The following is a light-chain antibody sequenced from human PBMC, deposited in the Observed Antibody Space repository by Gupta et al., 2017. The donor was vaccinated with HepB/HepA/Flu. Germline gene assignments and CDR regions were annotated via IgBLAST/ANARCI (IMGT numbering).Light chain of an antibody. CDR3: SSYEGSKEGV. J-gene: IGLJ2*01. CDR2: GVS. Sequence: QSALTQPPSASGSPGQSVTISRHGLSSHVGGYNYVSWYQQHPGKAPKLMMYGVSKRPSGVPERFSGSKSGNTASLAISGLQAEDEADYYCSSYEGSKEGVFGGGTKLTVL. V-gene: IGLV2-8*01. CDR1: SSHVGGYNY.